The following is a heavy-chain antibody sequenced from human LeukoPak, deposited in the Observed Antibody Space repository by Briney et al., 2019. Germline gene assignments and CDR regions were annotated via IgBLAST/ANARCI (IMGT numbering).Heavy chain of an antibody. CDR2: RYYSGST. V-gene: IGHV4-39*07. Sequence: SETLSLTCTVSGGSFSSRSYYWGWIRQPPGKGLEWIGSRYYSGSTYYNPSLKSRVTKSIDTSKNQFSLRLTSVTAADTAVYYCARDIPYGGDGSPGVGVDYWGQGTLVTVSS. J-gene: IGHJ4*02. D-gene: IGHD2-21*01. CDR1: GGSFSSRSYY. CDR3: ARDIPYGGDGSPGVGVDY.